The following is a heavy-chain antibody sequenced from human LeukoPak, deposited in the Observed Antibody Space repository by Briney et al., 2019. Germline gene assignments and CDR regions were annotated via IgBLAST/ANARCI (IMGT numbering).Heavy chain of an antibody. D-gene: IGHD2-21*02. CDR2: VHLDGRT. J-gene: IGHJ4*02. CDR1: GGSVVNTNW. CDR3: AREHKNYAGDGYYSGY. Sequence: SETLSLTCGVSGGSVVNTNWWTWVRQPPGKGLEWIGEVHLDGRTNYNPSLESRLTMSVDVSENQVSLKLTSVTAADTAVYYCAREHKNYAGDGYYSGYWGQGTLVTVSS. V-gene: IGHV4-4*02.